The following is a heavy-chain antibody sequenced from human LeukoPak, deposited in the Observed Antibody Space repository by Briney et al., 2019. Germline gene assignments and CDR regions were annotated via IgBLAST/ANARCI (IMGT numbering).Heavy chain of an antibody. CDR1: GFTFSSYW. CDR2: IKQDGSST. J-gene: IGHJ6*02. D-gene: IGHD2-2*01. V-gene: IGHV3-74*01. CDR3: ARDRLYCSSTSCQNSYYYGMDV. Sequence: GGSLRLSCAASGFTFSSYWMHWVRQAPGKGPVWVSRIKQDGSSTNYADSVKGRFTISRDNAKNSLYLQMNSLRAEDTAVYYCARDRLYCSSTSCQNSYYYGMDVWGQGTTVTVSS.